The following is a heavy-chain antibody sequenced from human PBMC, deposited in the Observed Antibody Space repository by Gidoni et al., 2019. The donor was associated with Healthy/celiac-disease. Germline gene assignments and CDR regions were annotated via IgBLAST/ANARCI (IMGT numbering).Heavy chain of an antibody. D-gene: IGHD6-25*01. CDR2: IYYSGST. V-gene: IGHV4-59*08. Sequence: QVQLQESGPGLVKPSETLSLTCTVSGGSISRYYWSWIRQPPGKGLEWIGYIYYSGSTNYNPSLKSRVTISVDTSKNQFSLKLSSVTAADTAVYYCARGGAASWFDPWGQGTLVTVSS. J-gene: IGHJ5*02. CDR1: GGSISRYY. CDR3: ARGGAASWFDP.